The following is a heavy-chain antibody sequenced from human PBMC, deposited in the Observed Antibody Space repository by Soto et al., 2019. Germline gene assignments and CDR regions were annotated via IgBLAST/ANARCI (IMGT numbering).Heavy chain of an antibody. CDR1: GYSFTSYW. V-gene: IGHV5-51*01. CDR2: IYPGDSDT. D-gene: IGHD4-17*01. J-gene: IGHJ6*03. CDR3: ARHVNGDYSYYYYYMDV. Sequence: PGESLKISCKGSGYSFTSYWIGWVRQMPGKGLEWMGIIYPGDSDTRYSPSFQGQVTISADKSISTAYLQWSSLKASDTAMYYCARHVNGDYSYYYYYMDVWGKGTTVTVS.